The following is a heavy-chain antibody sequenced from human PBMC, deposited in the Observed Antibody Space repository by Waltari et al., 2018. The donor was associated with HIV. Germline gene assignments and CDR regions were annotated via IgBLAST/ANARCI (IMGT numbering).Heavy chain of an antibody. D-gene: IGHD2-8*01. CDR2: ILYDGSNK. Sequence: QVELVESGGGVVQPGRSLRLSCAASGFTFSDYGMNWVRQAPGKGLEGVAVILYDGSNKAYEDSVKGRFTISRDNSKNTLYLQMNSLRPEDTAIYYCAKEIKDLMAFDVWGQGTMVTVSS. V-gene: IGHV3-30*18. CDR1: GFTFSDYG. CDR3: AKEIKDLMAFDV. J-gene: IGHJ3*01.